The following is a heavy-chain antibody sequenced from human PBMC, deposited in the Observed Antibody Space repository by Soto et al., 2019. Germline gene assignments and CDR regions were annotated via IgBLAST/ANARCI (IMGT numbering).Heavy chain of an antibody. CDR2: INAGNGNT. CDR3: AREGPCVKWCMLSAVFDP. D-gene: IGHD2-8*01. V-gene: IGHV1-3*01. J-gene: IGHJ5*02. Sequence: ASVKVSCKASGYTFTNYAVHWVRQAPGQRLEWMGWINAGNGNTRFSQNLQGRVTITRDTSARTVYMELSSLRSEDTAVYYCAREGPCVKWCMLSAVFDPWGQGTLVTVSS. CDR1: GYTFTNYA.